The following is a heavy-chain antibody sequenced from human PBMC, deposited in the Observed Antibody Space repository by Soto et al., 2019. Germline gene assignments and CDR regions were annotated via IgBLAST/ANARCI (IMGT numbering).Heavy chain of an antibody. V-gene: IGHV3-30*18. CDR1: GFSLKNYG. CDR3: AKSRSGYSYSFDY. J-gene: IGHJ4*02. Sequence: QVQMVESGGGVVQPGRSLRLSCAASGFSLKNYGMHWVRQAPGEGLEWVAVISFDGRNAYYGDSAKGRFTISRDESNNTLDLQMDSLRTEDTAVYYCAKSRSGYSYSFDYWGQGTLVTVSS. CDR2: ISFDGRNA. D-gene: IGHD3-3*01.